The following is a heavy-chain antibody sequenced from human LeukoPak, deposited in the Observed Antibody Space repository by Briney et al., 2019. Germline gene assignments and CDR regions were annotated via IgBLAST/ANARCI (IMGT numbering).Heavy chain of an antibody. D-gene: IGHD5-12*01. Sequence: PGGSLRLSCVASGFTFNDYAMHWVRQAPGQGLEWVSGISWNSGSIDYADSVKGRFTISRDNAKNSLYLQMNSLRAEDMAMYYCAKDRAYSGYDSLDYWGQGTLVTVSS. CDR3: AKDRAYSGYDSLDY. V-gene: IGHV3-9*03. CDR1: GFTFNDYA. CDR2: ISWNSGSI. J-gene: IGHJ4*02.